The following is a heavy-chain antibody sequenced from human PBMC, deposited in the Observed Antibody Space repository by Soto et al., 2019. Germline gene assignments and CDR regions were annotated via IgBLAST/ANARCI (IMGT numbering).Heavy chain of an antibody. CDR2: ISNDGNNK. CDR1: GFTFSSYG. D-gene: IGHD2-2*01. CDR3: AKDSYCSSTIRPTGSSGGS. V-gene: IGHV3-30*18. Sequence: QVQLVESGGGVVQPGRSLRLSCAASGFTFSSYGMHWVRQAPGKGLEWVAVISNDGNNKYYADSVKGRFTTSRDNSKNTLYLQMNSLRGDDTAVYYCAKDSYCSSTIRPTGSSGGSWGQGTLVTVSS. J-gene: IGHJ5*02.